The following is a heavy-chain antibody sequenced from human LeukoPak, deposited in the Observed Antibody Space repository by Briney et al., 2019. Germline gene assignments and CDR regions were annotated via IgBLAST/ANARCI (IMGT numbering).Heavy chain of an antibody. CDR2: INPNSGGT. Sequence: GASVKVSCTASGYTFTGYYMHWVRQAPGQGLEWMGWINPNSGGTNYAQKFQGRVTMTRDTSISTAYMELSRLRSDDTAVYYCVRPLTAAGTNYYYYGMDVWGQGTTVTVSS. CDR3: VRPLTAAGTNYYYYGMDV. V-gene: IGHV1-2*02. CDR1: GYTFTGYY. D-gene: IGHD6-13*01. J-gene: IGHJ6*02.